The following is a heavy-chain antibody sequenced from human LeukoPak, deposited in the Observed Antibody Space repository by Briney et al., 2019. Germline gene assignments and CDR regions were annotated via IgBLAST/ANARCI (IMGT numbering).Heavy chain of an antibody. CDR3: ARLRSGWLYYGMDV. CDR2: ISYDGSNK. V-gene: IGHV3-30-3*01. CDR1: GFTFSSYA. D-gene: IGHD6-19*01. J-gene: IGHJ6*02. Sequence: PGGSLRLSCAASGFTFSSYAMHWVRQAPGKGLEWVAVISYDGSNKYYADSVKGRFTISRDNSKNTLYLQMDSLRAEDTAVYYCARLRSGWLYYGMDVWGQGTTVTVSS.